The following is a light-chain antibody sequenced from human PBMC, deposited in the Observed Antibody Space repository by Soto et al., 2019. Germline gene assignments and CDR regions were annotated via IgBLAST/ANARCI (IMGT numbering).Light chain of an antibody. CDR3: TSAAGSGYV. CDR1: SSDIGGYNY. J-gene: IGLJ1*01. CDR2: EVS. Sequence: QSVLTQPPSASGSPGQSVTISCTGTSSDIGGYNYVSWYQQHPGKAPQLMIYEVSKRPSGVPDRFSGSKSGNTASLTVSGLQAEDEADYYCTSAAGSGYVFGTGTKVTVL. V-gene: IGLV2-8*01.